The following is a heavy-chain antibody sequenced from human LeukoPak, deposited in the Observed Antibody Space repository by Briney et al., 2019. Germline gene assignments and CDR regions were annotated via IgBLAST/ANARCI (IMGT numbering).Heavy chain of an antibody. CDR3: ASGITMVRGVIGPSFDY. V-gene: IGHV4-59*01. CDR1: GGSISSYY. D-gene: IGHD3-10*01. CDR2: IYYSGST. J-gene: IGHJ4*02. Sequence: SETLSLTCTVSGGSISSYYWSWIRQPPGKGLEWIGYIYYSGSTNYYPSLKSRVTISVDTSKNQFSLKLSSVTAADTAVYYCASGITMVRGVIGPSFDYWGQGTLVTVSP.